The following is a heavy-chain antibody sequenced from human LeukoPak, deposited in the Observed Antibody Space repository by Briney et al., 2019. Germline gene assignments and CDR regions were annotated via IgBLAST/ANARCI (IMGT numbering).Heavy chain of an antibody. CDR3: ARDLRVPAQGRVPYYYYGMDV. CDR1: GFTVSSNY. D-gene: IGHD2-2*01. J-gene: IGHJ6*02. CDR2: IYSGGST. V-gene: IGHV3-66*01. Sequence: QTGGSLRLSCAASGFTVSSNYMSWVRQAPGKGLEWVSVIYSGGSTYYADSVKGRFTISRDNSKNTLYLQMNSLRAEDTAVYYCARDLRVPAQGRVPYYYYGMDVWGQGTTVTVSS.